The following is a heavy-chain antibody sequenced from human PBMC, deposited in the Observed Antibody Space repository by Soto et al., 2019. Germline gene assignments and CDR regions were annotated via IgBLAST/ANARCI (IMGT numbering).Heavy chain of an antibody. J-gene: IGHJ3*02. Sequence: ASVKVSCKASGYTFTSYDINWVRQATGQGLEWMGWMNPNSGNTGYAQKFQGRVTMTRNTSISTAYMELSSLRSEDTAVYYCAISGYSYDAFDIWGQGTMVTVSS. D-gene: IGHD5-18*01. CDR2: MNPNSGNT. CDR1: GYTFTSYD. V-gene: IGHV1-8*02. CDR3: AISGYSYDAFDI.